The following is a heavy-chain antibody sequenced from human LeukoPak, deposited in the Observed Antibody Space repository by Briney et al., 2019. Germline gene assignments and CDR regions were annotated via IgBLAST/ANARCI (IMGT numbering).Heavy chain of an antibody. CDR3: ARVPYVFDL. CDR1: GFTFSNYW. V-gene: IGHV3-74*01. Sequence: GGSLRLSCAASGFTFSNYWVHWVRQAPGKGLVWVSRINRDGSSTDYLDSVKGRFTISRDNARNTLYLQMNSLRAEDTAVYYCARVPYVFDLWGQGTMVTVSS. J-gene: IGHJ3*01. CDR2: INRDGSST.